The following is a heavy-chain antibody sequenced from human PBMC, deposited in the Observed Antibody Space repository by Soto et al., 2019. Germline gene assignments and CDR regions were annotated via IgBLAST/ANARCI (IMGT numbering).Heavy chain of an antibody. Sequence: QVQLQESGPGLVKPSETLSLTCTVSGGSIRDYYWGWIRQSPGKGLEWIGYIYYTGTTKYNPSLTSRVPISVDSSKNQFSLKLDSVTAADTAVFYCARLGGYYQAFDSWGQGTLVTVSS. J-gene: IGHJ4*02. CDR2: IYYTGTT. D-gene: IGHD3-22*01. V-gene: IGHV4-59*08. CDR3: ARLGGYYQAFDS. CDR1: GGSIRDYY.